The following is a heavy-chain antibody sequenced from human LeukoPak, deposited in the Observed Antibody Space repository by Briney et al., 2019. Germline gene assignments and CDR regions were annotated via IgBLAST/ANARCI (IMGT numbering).Heavy chain of an antibody. V-gene: IGHV1-2*04. CDR2: INPNSGGT. Sequence: ASVKVSCKASGYTFTGYYIHWVRQAPAQGLEWMGWINPNSGGTNYAQKFQGWVTMTSDTSISTAYMELSRLKSDDTAVYYCATARCGGDCSPSFDYWGQGTLVTVSS. CDR1: GYTFTGYY. CDR3: ATARCGGDCSPSFDY. J-gene: IGHJ4*02. D-gene: IGHD2-21*02.